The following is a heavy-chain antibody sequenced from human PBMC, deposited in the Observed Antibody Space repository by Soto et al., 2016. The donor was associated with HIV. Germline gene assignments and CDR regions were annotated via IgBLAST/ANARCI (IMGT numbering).Heavy chain of an antibody. CDR2: ISGSGGST. CDR3: AKGDYYDSSGFIDY. D-gene: IGHD3-22*01. Sequence: EVQLLESGGGLVQPGGSLRLSCAASGFTFSSYAMSWARQAPGKGLEWVSAISGSGGSTYYADSVKGRFTISRDNSKNTLYLQMNSLRAEDTAVYYCAKGDYYDSSGFIDYWGQGTLVTVSS. J-gene: IGHJ4*02. CDR1: GFTFSSYA. V-gene: IGHV3-23*01.